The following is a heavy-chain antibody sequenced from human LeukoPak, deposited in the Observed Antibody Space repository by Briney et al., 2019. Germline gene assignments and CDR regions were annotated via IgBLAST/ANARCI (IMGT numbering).Heavy chain of an antibody. D-gene: IGHD1-7*01. J-gene: IGHJ4*02. CDR1: GFTLSSYW. Sequence: GGSLRLSCAASGFTLSSYWMSWVRQAPGKGLEWVANIKKDGSEKWYVDSVEGRFTISRDHAKNSLYLQMNSLRVADTAVYYCVRSGTSASFDYWGQGTLVTASS. CDR3: VRSGTSASFDY. V-gene: IGHV3-7*01. CDR2: IKKDGSEK.